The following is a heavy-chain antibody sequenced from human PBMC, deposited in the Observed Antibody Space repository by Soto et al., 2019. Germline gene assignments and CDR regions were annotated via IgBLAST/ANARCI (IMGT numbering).Heavy chain of an antibody. CDR3: ARGRRGGGYNYGRGVYGMDV. D-gene: IGHD5-12*01. CDR2: INHSGST. V-gene: IGHV4-34*01. CDR1: GGSVSGYY. Sequence: SETLSLTCAVCGGSVSGYYWSWIRQTPGKGLEWIGEINHSGSTNYNPSLKSRVTISVDTSKNQFSLKLSSVTAADTAVYYCARGRRGGGYNYGRGVYGMDVWGQGTTVTVSS. J-gene: IGHJ6*02.